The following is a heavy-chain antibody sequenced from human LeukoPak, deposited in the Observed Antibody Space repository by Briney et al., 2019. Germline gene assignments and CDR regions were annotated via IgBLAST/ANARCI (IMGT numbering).Heavy chain of an antibody. CDR2: IYYSGST. CDR3: ASLFFYYYDSSGYRYYFDY. D-gene: IGHD3-22*01. J-gene: IGHJ4*02. V-gene: IGHV4-59*01. Sequence: PSETLSLTCTVSGGSISSYYWSWIRQPPGKGLEWIGYIYYSGSTNYNPSLKSRVTISVDTSKNQFSLKLSSVTAADTAVYYCASLFFYYYDSSGYRYYFDYWGQGTLVTVSS. CDR1: GGSISSYY.